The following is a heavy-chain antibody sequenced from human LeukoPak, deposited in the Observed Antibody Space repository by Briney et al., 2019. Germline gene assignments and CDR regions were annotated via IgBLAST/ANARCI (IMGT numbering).Heavy chain of an antibody. V-gene: IGHV3-7*03. CDR2: IKEDGTET. CDR1: GFMFSSNW. Sequence: GGSLRPSCAASGFMFSSNWMSWVRLAPGKGLEWVANIKEDGTETYYVDSGKGRFTISRDNAKNSLYLQMNSLRVEDTAVYYCAKEGRSLQTYWGQGTLVTVSS. CDR3: AKEGRSLQTY. D-gene: IGHD5-24*01. J-gene: IGHJ4*02.